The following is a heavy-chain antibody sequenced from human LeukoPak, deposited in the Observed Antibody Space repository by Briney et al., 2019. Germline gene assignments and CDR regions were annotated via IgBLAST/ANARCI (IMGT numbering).Heavy chain of an antibody. CDR3: ATGVRGVIILGAFDI. CDR2: FDPEDGET. D-gene: IGHD3-10*02. V-gene: IGHV1-24*01. J-gene: IGHJ3*02. Sequence: ASVTVSCKVSGYTLTELSMHWVRQAPGKGLEWMGGFDPEDGETIYAQKFQGRVTMTEDTSTETAYMEVSSLRSEDTAVYYCATGVRGVIILGAFDIWGQGTMVTVSS. CDR1: GYTLTELS.